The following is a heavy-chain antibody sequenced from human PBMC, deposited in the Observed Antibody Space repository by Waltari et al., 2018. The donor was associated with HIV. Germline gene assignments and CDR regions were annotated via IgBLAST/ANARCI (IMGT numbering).Heavy chain of an antibody. CDR1: GGSFSSSSW. CDR3: ARDVYDFWSGYKAFDY. V-gene: IGHV4-4*02. CDR2: IDHSGST. D-gene: IGHD3-3*01. J-gene: IGHJ4*02. Sequence: QLQLQESGPGLVQPSGTLSLTCAVSGGSFSSSSWWSWVRRPPGKGLEWIGEIDHSGSTNYNPSLKSRVTISVDKSKNQFSLKLSSVTAADTAVYYCARDVYDFWSGYKAFDYWGQGTLVTVSS.